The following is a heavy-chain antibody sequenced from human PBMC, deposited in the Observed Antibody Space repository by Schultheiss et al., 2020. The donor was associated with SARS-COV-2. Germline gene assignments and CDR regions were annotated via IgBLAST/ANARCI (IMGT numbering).Heavy chain of an antibody. V-gene: IGHV4-39*01. CDR2: MFYTDNT. CDR1: GGSISRSGYY. J-gene: IGHJ4*02. Sequence: SETLSLTCTVSGGSISRSGYYWGWIRQSPGKGLEWIGSMFYTDNTYYNPPLKSRVTISADTSKNQFSLKLRSVTATDTAVYYCASDIVVVTAIPGFDYWGQGTLVTVSS. D-gene: IGHD2-21*02. CDR3: ASDIVVVTAIPGFDY.